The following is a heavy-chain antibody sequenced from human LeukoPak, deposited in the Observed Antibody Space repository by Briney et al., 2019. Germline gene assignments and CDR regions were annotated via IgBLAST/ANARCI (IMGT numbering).Heavy chain of an antibody. Sequence: SETLSLTCTVSRGSISSSSYYWGSIRQPPGKGLGWLGSIYYSGSTYYNPSLKSRVTISVDTSKNQFSLKLSSVTAADSAVYYCARATPYYYDSSGYKFSRFGYFDYWGQGTLVTVSS. CDR2: IYYSGST. CDR3: ARATPYYYDSSGYKFSRFGYFDY. D-gene: IGHD3-22*01. J-gene: IGHJ4*02. CDR1: RGSISSSSYY. V-gene: IGHV4-39*07.